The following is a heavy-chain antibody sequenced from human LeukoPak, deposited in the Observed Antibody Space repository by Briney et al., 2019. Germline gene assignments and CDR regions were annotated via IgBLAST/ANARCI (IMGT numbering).Heavy chain of an antibody. J-gene: IGHJ5*02. CDR3: ARGGITIFWDTPTWFDP. CDR1: GGSISSYC. CDR2: IYYSGST. V-gene: IGHV4-59*01. Sequence: PSETLSLTCTVSGGSISSYCWSWLRPPPGRAPEWFGHIYYSGSTNYNPSLKSRVTISVDTSKNQFSLMLSSVPAADTSVYYCARGGITIFWDTPTWFDPWGQGTLVTVSS. D-gene: IGHD3-9*01.